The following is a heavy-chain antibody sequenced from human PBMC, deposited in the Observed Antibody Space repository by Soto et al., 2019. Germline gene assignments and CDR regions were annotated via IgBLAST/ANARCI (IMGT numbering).Heavy chain of an antibody. D-gene: IGHD3-22*01. Sequence: QVQLVQSGAELRTNVSSVKVSCKASGGTFSRHAISWVRQAPGQGLEWMGGIIPIFGTANHAQKFQGRVTSIADESTRTVDMDLSSLRSEDTAMDYCARGWGYDSNDYYYAYWGQGTLVIVSS. CDR1: GGTFSRHA. CDR3: ARGWGYDSNDYYYAY. V-gene: IGHV1-69*01. J-gene: IGHJ4*02. CDR2: IIPIFGTA.